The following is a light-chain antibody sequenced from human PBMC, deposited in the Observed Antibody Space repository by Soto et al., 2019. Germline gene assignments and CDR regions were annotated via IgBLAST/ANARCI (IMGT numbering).Light chain of an antibody. V-gene: IGLV2-11*01. Sequence: QSALTQPRSVSGSPGQSVTISCSGTNSDVGGYNSVAWYQQKPGEAPKLLLYSVTKRPSGVPDRFSGSKSGNMASLIISGLQAEDEADYYCCSYAGSSTNYVSGTGTKVTVL. J-gene: IGLJ1*01. CDR3: CSYAGSSTNYV. CDR1: NSDVGGYNS. CDR2: SVT.